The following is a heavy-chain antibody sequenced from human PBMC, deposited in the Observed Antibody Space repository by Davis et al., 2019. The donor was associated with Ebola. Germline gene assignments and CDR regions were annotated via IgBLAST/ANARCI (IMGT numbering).Heavy chain of an antibody. Sequence: AASVKVSCKASGYTFTSYAMHWVRQAPGQRLEWMGWINAGNGNTKYSQKFQGRVTITRDTSASTAYMELSSLRSEDTAVYYCARDHNSGTYASFGYWGQGTLVTVSS. D-gene: IGHD1-26*01. CDR3: ARDHNSGTYASFGY. CDR1: GYTFTSYA. CDR2: INAGNGNT. V-gene: IGHV1-3*01. J-gene: IGHJ4*02.